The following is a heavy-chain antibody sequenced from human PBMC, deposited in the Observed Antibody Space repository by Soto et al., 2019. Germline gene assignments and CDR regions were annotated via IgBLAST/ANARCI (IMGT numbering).Heavy chain of an antibody. CDR1: GASISGFY. J-gene: IGHJ5*02. CDR3: VRDGTKTLRDWFDP. CDR2: IYATGTT. V-gene: IGHV4-4*07. Sequence: SETLSLTCTVSGASISGFYWSWIRKSAGNGLEWIGRIYATGTTDYNPSLKSRVMMSVDTSKKQFSLKLRSVTAADTAVYYCVRDGTKTLRDWFDPWGQGISVTVPQ. D-gene: IGHD1-1*01.